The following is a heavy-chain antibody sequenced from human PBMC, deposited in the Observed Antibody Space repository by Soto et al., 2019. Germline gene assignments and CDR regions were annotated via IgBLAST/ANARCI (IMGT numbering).Heavy chain of an antibody. Sequence: ASVKVSCKASGYTFTSYYMHWVRQATGQGLEWMGIINPSGGSTSYAQKFQGRVTMTRDTSTSTVYMELSSLRSEDTAVYYCARSNSSGLLGHWFDPWGQGTLVTVSS. D-gene: IGHD6-19*01. CDR2: INPSGGST. J-gene: IGHJ5*02. V-gene: IGHV1-46*01. CDR1: GYTFTSYY. CDR3: ARSNSSGLLGHWFDP.